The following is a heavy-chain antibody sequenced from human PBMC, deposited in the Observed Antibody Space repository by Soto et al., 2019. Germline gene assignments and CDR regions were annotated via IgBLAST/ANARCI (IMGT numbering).Heavy chain of an antibody. Sequence: KLVESGGGLVQPGGSLTLSCAASGFTFSTYSMNWVRQAPGKGLEWVSYISFSSSTIFYADSVRGRVTISRDNAKNSLYLQMNTLRDEDTAVYYCARDNGMAGSFDPWGQGTLVTVSS. CDR1: GFTFSTYS. V-gene: IGHV3-48*02. J-gene: IGHJ5*02. CDR2: ISFSSSTI. D-gene: IGHD2-8*01. CDR3: ARDNGMAGSFDP.